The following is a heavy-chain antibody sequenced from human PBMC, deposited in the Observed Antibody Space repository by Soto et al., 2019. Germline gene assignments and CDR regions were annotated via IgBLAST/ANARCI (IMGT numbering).Heavy chain of an antibody. Sequence: GGSLRLSCAASGFTFSSYYMHWVRQATGKGLEWVSAIGTAGDTYYPGSVKGRFTISRENAKNSLYLQMNSLRAGDTAVYYCARGFRFHYYYYMDVWGKGTTVTVSS. D-gene: IGHD3-10*01. CDR3: ARGFRFHYYYYMDV. J-gene: IGHJ6*03. CDR1: GFTFSSYY. V-gene: IGHV3-13*01. CDR2: IGTAGDT.